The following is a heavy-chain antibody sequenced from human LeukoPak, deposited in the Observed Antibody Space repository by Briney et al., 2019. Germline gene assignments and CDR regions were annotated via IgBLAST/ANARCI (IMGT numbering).Heavy chain of an antibody. CDR2: MNPNSGNT. CDR3: VRSRGIAAAGIFGAFDY. V-gene: IGHV1-8*01. D-gene: IGHD6-13*01. CDR1: GYTFTSYD. J-gene: IGHJ4*02. Sequence: ASVKVSCKASGYTFTSYDINWVRQATGQGLEWMGWMNPNSGNTGYAQKFQGRVTMTRNTSISTAYMELNSLRAEDTAVYYCVRSRGIAAAGIFGAFDYWGQGILVTVSS.